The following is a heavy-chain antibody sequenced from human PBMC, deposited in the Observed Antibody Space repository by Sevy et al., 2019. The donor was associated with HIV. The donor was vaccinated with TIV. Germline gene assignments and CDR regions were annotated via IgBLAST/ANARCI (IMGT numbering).Heavy chain of an antibody. V-gene: IGHV3-11*01. Sequence: GWSLRLSCAASGFTFSDYYMSWIRQAPGKGLGWVSYISSSGSTIYYADSVKGRFTISRDNAKNLMYLQMNSLKAENTAVYYCARGRSLMTTVTSVYYGMDVWGQGTTVTVSS. D-gene: IGHD4-17*01. J-gene: IGHJ6*02. CDR2: ISSSGSTI. CDR1: GFTFSDYY. CDR3: ARGRSLMTTVTSVYYGMDV.